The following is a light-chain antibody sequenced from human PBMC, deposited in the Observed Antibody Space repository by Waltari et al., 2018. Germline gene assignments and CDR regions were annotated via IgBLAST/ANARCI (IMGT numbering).Light chain of an antibody. CDR2: EVN. V-gene: IGLV2-14*01. Sequence: QSALTQPASVSGSPGQSITISCTGTTRDIGDYNYVSWYQQFPGKAPKLIIYEVNNRPSGVPNRYSGSKSGNTASLTISGLQAEDEADYYCSSYRATTALGLFGGGTKLTVL. J-gene: IGLJ2*01. CDR1: TRDIGDYNY. CDR3: SSYRATTALGL.